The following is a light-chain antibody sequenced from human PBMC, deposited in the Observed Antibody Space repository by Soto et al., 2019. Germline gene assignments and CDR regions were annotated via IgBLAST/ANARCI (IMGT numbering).Light chain of an antibody. V-gene: IGKV3-15*01. Sequence: EIVLTQSPGTLSLSPGERATLSCRASQRLSSNYLAWFQQKPGQAPRFXIYGASSRATGVPARFSGSGSGTEFTLTISSLKSEDFEFYYCQQYNNWPRAFGQGTKVDIK. J-gene: IGKJ1*01. CDR1: QRLSSN. CDR3: QQYNNWPRA. CDR2: GAS.